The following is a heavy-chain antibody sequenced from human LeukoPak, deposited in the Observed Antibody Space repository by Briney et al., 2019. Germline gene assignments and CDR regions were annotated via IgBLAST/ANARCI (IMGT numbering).Heavy chain of an antibody. D-gene: IGHD2-2*01. Sequence: SETLSLTCTVSGGSISSSSYYWGWIRQPPGKGLEWIGSIYYSGSTYYNPSLKSRVTISVDTSKNQFSLKLSSVTAADTAVYYCARHPDFVVVPAAIHGPYFDYWGQGTLVTVSS. CDR3: ARHPDFVVVPAAIHGPYFDY. J-gene: IGHJ4*02. CDR2: IYYSGST. CDR1: GGSISSSSYY. V-gene: IGHV4-39*01.